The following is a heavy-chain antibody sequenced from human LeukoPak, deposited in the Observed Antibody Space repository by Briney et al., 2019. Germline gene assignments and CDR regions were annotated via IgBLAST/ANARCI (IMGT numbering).Heavy chain of an antibody. V-gene: IGHV4-59*12. CDR2: IYYSGST. CDR1: GGSISSYY. Sequence: SETLSLTCTVSGGSISSYYWSWIRQPPGKGLEWIGYIYYSGSTNYNPSLKSRVTISVDTSKNQFSLKLSSVTAADTAVYYCARPPAAGGYYFDYWGQGTLVTVSS. D-gene: IGHD6-13*01. J-gene: IGHJ4*02. CDR3: ARPPAAGGYYFDY.